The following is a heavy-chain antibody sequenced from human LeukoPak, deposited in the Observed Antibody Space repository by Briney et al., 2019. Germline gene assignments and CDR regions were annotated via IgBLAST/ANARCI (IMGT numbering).Heavy chain of an antibody. D-gene: IGHD1-1*01. J-gene: IGHJ5*02. CDR3: ARDHNGGFDP. CDR1: GGSISGYY. CDR2: IFSRGTT. V-gene: IGHV4-4*07. Sequence: SETLSLTCTFSGGSISGYYWSWIRQPAGKGLEWIGRIFSRGTTNYNPSLKSRVTMSVDTSKNQFSLKLSSVTAADTAVYYCARDHNGGFDPWGQGTLVTVSS.